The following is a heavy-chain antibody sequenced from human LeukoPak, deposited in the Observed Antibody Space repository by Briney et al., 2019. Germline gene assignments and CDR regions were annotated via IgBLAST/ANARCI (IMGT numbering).Heavy chain of an antibody. CDR3: AKDNRRHYTSGPNPDSLH. J-gene: IGHJ4*02. D-gene: IGHD6-19*01. CDR2: ISPDGSTT. Sequence: PGGSLRPSCAASGFTFSSYWMHWVRQAPGKGLVWVSRISPDGSTTGHADSVKGRFTISRDNAKNSLYLQMNSLRVEDTAFYYCAKDNRRHYTSGPNPDSLHWGQGALVTVSS. CDR1: GFTFSSYW. V-gene: IGHV3-74*01.